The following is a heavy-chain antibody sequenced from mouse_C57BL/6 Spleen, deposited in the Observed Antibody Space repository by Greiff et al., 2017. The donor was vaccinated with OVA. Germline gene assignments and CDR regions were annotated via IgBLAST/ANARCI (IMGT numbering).Heavy chain of an antibody. D-gene: IGHD2-4*01. CDR2: IDPETGGT. CDR1: GYTFTDYE. J-gene: IGHJ1*03. Sequence: VQLQQSGAELVRPGASVTLSCKASGYTFTDYEMHWVKQTPVHGLEWIGAIDPETGGTAYNQKFKGKATLTADKSSSTAYMALRSLTSEDSAVYYCTRRGDYDGWYFDVWGTGTTVTVSS. V-gene: IGHV1-15*01. CDR3: TRRGDYDGWYFDV.